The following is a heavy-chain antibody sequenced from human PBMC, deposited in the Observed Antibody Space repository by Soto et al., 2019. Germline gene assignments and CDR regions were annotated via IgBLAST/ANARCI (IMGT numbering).Heavy chain of an antibody. CDR1: GFTFNTYS. Sequence: EVQLVESGGGLVQPGGPLRLSCAASGFTFNTYSMNWVRQAPGKGLEWLSYISSSSSSIYYADSVKGRFTISRDNAKNSLYLQMNSLRAEDTAKYYCARVMSISWYFDLWGSGTLVTVSS. V-gene: IGHV3-48*01. J-gene: IGHJ2*01. CDR2: ISSSSSSI. CDR3: ARVMSISWYFDL. D-gene: IGHD5-12*01.